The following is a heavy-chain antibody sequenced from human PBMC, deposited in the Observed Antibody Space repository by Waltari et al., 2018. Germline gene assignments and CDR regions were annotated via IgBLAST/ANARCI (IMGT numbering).Heavy chain of an antibody. V-gene: IGHV3-7*01. D-gene: IGHD3-3*01. J-gene: IGHJ3*02. CDR1: GFTFSSYW. CDR2: IKQDGSEK. CDR3: ASRPQFLEWLSLDAFDI. Sequence: EVQLVESGGGLVQPGGSLRLSCAASGFTFSSYWMSWVRQAPGKGLEWVANIKQDGSEKYYVDSVKGRFTISRDNAKNSLYLQMNSLRAEDTAVYYCASRPQFLEWLSLDAFDIWGQGTMVTVSS.